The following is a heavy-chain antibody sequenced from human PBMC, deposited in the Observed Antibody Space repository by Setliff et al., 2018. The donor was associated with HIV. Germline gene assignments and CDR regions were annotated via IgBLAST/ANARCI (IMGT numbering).Heavy chain of an antibody. V-gene: IGHV1-69*13. CDR2: IIPMYNIP. CDR1: GGTLSNYV. CDR3: ARDQTGVAAAAFGGGSAWSDEGFDI. D-gene: IGHD6-13*01. J-gene: IGHJ3*02. Sequence: SVKVSCKTSGGTLSNYVITWVRQAPGQGLERMGMIIPMYNIPAYAQKFQGRVTFTADEPTSTAYMELSSLSSEDTAVYYCARDQTGVAAAAFGGGSAWSDEGFDIWGQGTMVTVSS.